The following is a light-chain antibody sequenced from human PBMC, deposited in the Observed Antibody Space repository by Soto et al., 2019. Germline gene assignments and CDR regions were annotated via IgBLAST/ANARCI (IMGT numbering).Light chain of an antibody. V-gene: IGKV1-39*01. Sequence: DIQMTQSPSSLSASVGDRVTITCRASQSISRYLNWYQHRPGQAPKLLINAASNLRSGVPSRFSGSGSGTEFTLTISSLQSEDFAVYYCQQYDYWPRTFGQGTKVDIK. CDR1: QSISRY. CDR2: AAS. J-gene: IGKJ1*01. CDR3: QQYDYWPRT.